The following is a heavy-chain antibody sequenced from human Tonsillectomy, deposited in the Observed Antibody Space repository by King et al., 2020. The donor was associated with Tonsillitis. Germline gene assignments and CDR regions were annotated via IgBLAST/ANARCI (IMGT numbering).Heavy chain of an antibody. D-gene: IGHD1-26*01. Sequence: QLQESGPGLVKPSETLSLTCTVSGGSISSYYWSWIRQPPGKGLEWIGYIYYSGSTNYNPSLKSRVTISVDTSKNQFSLKLSSVTAADTAVYSCARDASWGYYYYVMYVWGQGTTVTVSS. CDR1: GGSISSYY. CDR2: IYYSGST. V-gene: IGHV4-59*12. J-gene: IGHJ6*02. CDR3: ARDASWGYYYYVMYV.